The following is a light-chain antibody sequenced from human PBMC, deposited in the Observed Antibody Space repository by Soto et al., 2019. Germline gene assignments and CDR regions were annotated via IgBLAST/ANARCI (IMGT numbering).Light chain of an antibody. V-gene: IGLV2-8*01. CDR1: SSDVGGYNY. CDR3: SSYAGSNHVV. J-gene: IGLJ2*01. CDR2: EVN. Sequence: QSALTQPPSASGSPGQSVTISCTGTSSDVGGYNYVSWYQQHPGKASKLMIYEVNKRPSGVPDRFSGSKSGNTASLTVSGLQAEDEADYYCSSYAGSNHVVFGGGTKVTVL.